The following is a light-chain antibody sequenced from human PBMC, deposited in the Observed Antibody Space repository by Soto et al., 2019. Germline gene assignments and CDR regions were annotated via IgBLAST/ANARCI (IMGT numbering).Light chain of an antibody. CDR3: LQHNAYPWT. V-gene: IGKV1-17*01. CDR2: AAY. J-gene: IGKJ1*01. Sequence: DIQMTQSPSSLSASVGDRVTITCRASQGVTNDLGWYQQKPGKAPKRLIYAAYGLQSGVPSRFSGSGSGTEFTLTISSLQPEDFATYYCLQHNAYPWTFGQGTKVEIK. CDR1: QGVTND.